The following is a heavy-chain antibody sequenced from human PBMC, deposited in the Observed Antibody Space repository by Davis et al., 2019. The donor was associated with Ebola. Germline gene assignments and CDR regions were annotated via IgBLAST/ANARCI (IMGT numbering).Heavy chain of an antibody. CDR2: FYYSGIT. V-gene: IGHV4-39*07. CDR3: ARGGGWFDP. D-gene: IGHD3-10*01. Sequence: SETLSLTCTVSGGSITSNDYYWGWIRQSPGRGLEWIGTFYYSGITFYNPSLKSRVSISVDTSRHQFSLKLSSVTAADTAVYFCARGGGWFDPWGQGTLVTVSS. J-gene: IGHJ5*02. CDR1: GGSITSNDYY.